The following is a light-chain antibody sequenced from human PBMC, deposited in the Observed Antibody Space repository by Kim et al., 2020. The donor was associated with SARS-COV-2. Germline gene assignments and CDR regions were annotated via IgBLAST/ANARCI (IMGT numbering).Light chain of an antibody. CDR2: GAS. Sequence: PGERANISCRASRSVTSSYLAWYQQKPGQAPWLLIYGASSRATGIPDRFSGSGSGTDFTLTISRMEPEDFAVYYCQQYGSSPPLTFGQGTKVEIK. V-gene: IGKV3-20*01. CDR1: RSVTSSY. CDR3: QQYGSSPPLT. J-gene: IGKJ1*01.